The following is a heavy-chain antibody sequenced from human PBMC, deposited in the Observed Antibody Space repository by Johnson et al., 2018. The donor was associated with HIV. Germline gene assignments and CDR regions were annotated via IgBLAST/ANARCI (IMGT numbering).Heavy chain of an antibody. CDR3: AQGYYDILTGYYDAFDI. D-gene: IGHD3-9*01. CDR2: ISWDGGST. Sequence: VQLVESGGVVVQPGGSLRLSCAASGFTFDDYTMHWVRQAPGKGLEWVSLISWDGGSTYYADSVKGRFTISRDNSKNSLYLQMNSLRAEDTAVYYCAQGYYDILTGYYDAFDIWGQGTMVIVSS. CDR1: GFTFDDYT. V-gene: IGHV3-43*01. J-gene: IGHJ3*02.